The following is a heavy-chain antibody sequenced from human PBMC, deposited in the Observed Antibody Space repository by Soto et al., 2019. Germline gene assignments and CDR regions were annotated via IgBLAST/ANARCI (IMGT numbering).Heavy chain of an antibody. CDR2: VKSKADGGTT. V-gene: IGHV3-15*01. CDR1: GFNFNDAW. CDR3: TTRGGH. Sequence: EIQLVESGGGLIKSGGSLRLSCAASGFNFNDAWMSWVRQAPGKGLEWVGRVKSKADGGTTDYAAPVNGRFFVSRDDVQNRLYLEMTGLRIEDSGVYFCTTRGGHWGQGALVTVSS. D-gene: IGHD3-16*01. J-gene: IGHJ4*02.